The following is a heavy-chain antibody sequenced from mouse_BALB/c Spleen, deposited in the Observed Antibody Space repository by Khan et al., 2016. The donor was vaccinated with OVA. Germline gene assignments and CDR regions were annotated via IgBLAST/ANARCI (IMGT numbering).Heavy chain of an antibody. CDR1: GYTFTDYA. CDR3: VRGGKFAY. CDR2: ISTNYGDA. J-gene: IGHJ3*01. Sequence: QVQLQQSGAELVRPGVSVKISCKATGYTFTDYAMHWVKQRHAKSLEWIGVISTNYGDADYNQKFQGKASMTVDRSSSTVYMELARLTSEDSAIYSCVRGGKFAYWGRGTLVTVSA. D-gene: IGHD1-1*02. V-gene: IGHV1S137*01.